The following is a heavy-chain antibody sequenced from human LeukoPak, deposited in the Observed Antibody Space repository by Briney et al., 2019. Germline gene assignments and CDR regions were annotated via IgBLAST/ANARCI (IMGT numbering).Heavy chain of an antibody. CDR2: ISDSGTT. CDR1: GGSTSSYY. Sequence: SETLSLTCSVSGGSTSSYYWNWIRQTPGKGPEWIGYISDSGTTNYNPSVKSRVTISVDTSKNQISLRLSSVTAADTAVYYCARAAAGNXYYAMDVWGQGTTVXVSS. D-gene: IGHD6-13*01. V-gene: IGHV4-59*01. CDR3: ARAAAGNXYYAMDV. J-gene: IGHJ6*02.